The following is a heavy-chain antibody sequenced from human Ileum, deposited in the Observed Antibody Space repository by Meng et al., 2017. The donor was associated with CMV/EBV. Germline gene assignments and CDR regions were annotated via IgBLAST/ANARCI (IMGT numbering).Heavy chain of an antibody. Sequence: VKSGGGLFPPGGSLRPSCAASGFTFNSYVMHWVRQVPGKGLEWISSISHDGIHTTYVDSVKGRFTISRDNAKNTVYLEMNSLRVEDTAMYFCARDVNWILFDFWGQGSLVTVSS. CDR3: ARDVNWILFDF. V-gene: IGHV3-74*01. D-gene: IGHD2-2*03. J-gene: IGHJ4*02. CDR2: ISHDGIHT. CDR1: GFTFNSYV.